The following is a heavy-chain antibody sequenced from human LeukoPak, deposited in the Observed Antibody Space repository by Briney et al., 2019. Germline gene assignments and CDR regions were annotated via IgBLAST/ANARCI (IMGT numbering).Heavy chain of an antibody. V-gene: IGHV1-58*02. D-gene: IGHD3-9*01. CDR1: GFTFTSSA. CDR2: IVVGSGNT. Sequence: SVKVSCKASGFTFTSSAMQWARQARGQRLEWIGWIVVGSGNTNYAQKFQERVTITRDMSTSTAYMELSSLRSEDTAVYYCAAVTVLRYFDWLPFDPWGQGTLVTVSS. J-gene: IGHJ5*02. CDR3: AAVTVLRYFDWLPFDP.